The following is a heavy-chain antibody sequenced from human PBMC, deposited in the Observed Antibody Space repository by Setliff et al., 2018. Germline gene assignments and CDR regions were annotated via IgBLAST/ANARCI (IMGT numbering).Heavy chain of an antibody. CDR1: GYTFTDYY. Sequence: SVKVSCTTSGYTFTDYYIHWVRQAPGEGLEWMGWLNPKNNDTSYAQKFLGRVTMTRDTSISAAYMELITLRSDDTALYYCARDPLPKHYDVVTGYYSAPNYYYMDVWGKGTTVTVSS. V-gene: IGHV1-2*02. D-gene: IGHD3-9*01. J-gene: IGHJ6*03. CDR3: ARDPLPKHYDVVTGYYSAPNYYYMDV. CDR2: LNPKNNDT.